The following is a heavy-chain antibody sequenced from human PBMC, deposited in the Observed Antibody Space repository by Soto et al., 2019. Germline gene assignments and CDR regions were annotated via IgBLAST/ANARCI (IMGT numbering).Heavy chain of an antibody. J-gene: IGHJ3*02. Sequence: SETLSLTCTVSGGSISSSSYYWGWIRQPPGKGLEWIGSIYYSGSTYYNPSLKSRVTISVDTSKNQFSLKLSSVTAADTAVYYCARPKIVVVDAFDIWGQGTMVTVSS. CDR3: ARPKIVVVDAFDI. CDR2: IYYSGST. D-gene: IGHD2-15*01. V-gene: IGHV4-39*01. CDR1: GGSISSSSYY.